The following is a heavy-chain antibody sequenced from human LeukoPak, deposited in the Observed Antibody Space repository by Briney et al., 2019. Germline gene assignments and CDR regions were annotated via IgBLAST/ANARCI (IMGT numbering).Heavy chain of an antibody. V-gene: IGHV4-59*01. CDR1: GGSISDSY. Sequence: SQTLSLTCTVSGGSISDSYWSWVPQPPGKGLEWIGYIYYSGNTHYKHSLKSRVTISVDTSKNQVSLRLTCVTAADTAMYYCARAPVGVPTAVYVDYWGQGTPVTVTS. CDR3: ARAPVGVPTAVYVDY. D-gene: IGHD2-2*01. CDR2: IYYSGNT. J-gene: IGHJ4*02.